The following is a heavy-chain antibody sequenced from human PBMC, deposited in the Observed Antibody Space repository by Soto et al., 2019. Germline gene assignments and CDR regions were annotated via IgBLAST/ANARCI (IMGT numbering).Heavy chain of an antibody. CDR3: ARAGYSYGLWIYYYYGMDV. CDR2: INPSDGST. J-gene: IGHJ6*02. D-gene: IGHD5-18*01. Sequence: GASVKVSCKASGYTFTSYHMHWVRQAPGQGPEWMGIINPSDGSTSYAQKFQGRVTMTSDTSTSTVYMELSSLRSEDTAVYYCARAGYSYGLWIYYYYGMDVWGQGTTVTVSS. V-gene: IGHV1-46*01. CDR1: GYTFTSYH.